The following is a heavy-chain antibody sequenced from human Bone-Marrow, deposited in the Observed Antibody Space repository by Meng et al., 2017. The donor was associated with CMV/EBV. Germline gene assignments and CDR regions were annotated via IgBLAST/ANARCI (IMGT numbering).Heavy chain of an antibody. V-gene: IGHV4-30-4*02. CDR2: IYHSGST. D-gene: IGHD3-16*01. Sequence: SETLSLTCTVSGGSISSGDYYWSWIRQPPGRGLEWIGYIYHSGSTYFNPSLKSRLTISVDTSKNQFSLKLSSVTAADTAVYYCARAGDYVWGSGSGLDPWGQGTLVTVSS. CDR1: GGSISSGDYY. J-gene: IGHJ5*02. CDR3: ARAGDYVWGSGSGLDP.